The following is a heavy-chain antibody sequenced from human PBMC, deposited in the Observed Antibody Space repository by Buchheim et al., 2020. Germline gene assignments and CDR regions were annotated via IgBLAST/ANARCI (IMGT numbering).Heavy chain of an antibody. J-gene: IGHJ2*01. V-gene: IGHV3-30*18. CDR1: GFTFSSYG. Sequence: QVQLVESGGGVVQPGRSLRLSCAASGFTFSSYGMHWVRQAPGKGLEWVAVISYDGSNKYYADSVKGRFTISRENSKNTLYLQMNSLRAEDTAVYYCAKAGGSSWYRWYFDLWGRGTL. CDR2: ISYDGSNK. CDR3: AKAGGSSWYRWYFDL. D-gene: IGHD6-13*01.